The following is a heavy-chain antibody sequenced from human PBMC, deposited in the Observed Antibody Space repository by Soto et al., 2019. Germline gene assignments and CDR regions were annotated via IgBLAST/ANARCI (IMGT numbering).Heavy chain of an antibody. CDR2: ISYDGSNK. D-gene: IGHD1-26*01. CDR1: GFTFSSYA. V-gene: IGHV3-30-3*01. Sequence: QVQLVESGGGVVQPGRSLRLSCAASGFTFSSYAMHWVRQAPGKGLEWVAVISYDGSNKYYADSVKGRFTISRDNSKNTLYLQMNSLRAEDTAVYYCARDGRSGGCFDYWGQGTLVTVSS. CDR3: ARDGRSGGCFDY. J-gene: IGHJ4*02.